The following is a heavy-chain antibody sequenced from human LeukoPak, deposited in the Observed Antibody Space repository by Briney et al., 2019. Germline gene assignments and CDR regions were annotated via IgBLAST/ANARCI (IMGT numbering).Heavy chain of an antibody. V-gene: IGHV4-31*03. CDR2: IYYSGNT. CDR3: ASYYYDSGGYYFDC. Sequence: SETLSLTCTVSGGSISSGDYYWSWIRQHPGKGLEWIGYIYYSGNTFYDASLKSRVTISVDTPKNQFSLKLSSVTAADTAVYFCASYYYDSGGYYFDCWGQGTLVTVSS. D-gene: IGHD3-22*01. J-gene: IGHJ4*02. CDR1: GGSISSGDYY.